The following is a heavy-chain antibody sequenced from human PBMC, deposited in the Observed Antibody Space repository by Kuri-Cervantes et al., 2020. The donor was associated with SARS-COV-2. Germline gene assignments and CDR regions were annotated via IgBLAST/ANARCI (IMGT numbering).Heavy chain of an antibody. V-gene: IGHV1-24*01. D-gene: IGHD1-7*01. CDR3: ATSFILELVLLDY. J-gene: IGHJ4*02. Sequence: ASVKVSCKVSGYTLTELSMHWVRQAPGKGLEWMGGFDPEDGETIYAQKFQGRVTMTRDTSISTAYMELSRLRSEDTAVYYCATSFILELVLLDYWGQGTLVTVSS. CDR2: FDPEDGET. CDR1: GYTLTELS.